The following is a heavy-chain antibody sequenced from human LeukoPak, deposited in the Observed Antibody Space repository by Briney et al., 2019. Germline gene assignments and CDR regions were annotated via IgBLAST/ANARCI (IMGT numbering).Heavy chain of an antibody. CDR1: GFTFDDYA. CDR2: ISGDGGDT. Sequence: PGGSLRLSCAASGFTFDDYAMHWVRQAPGKGLEWVSLISGDGGDTYYADSVRGRFTISRDNSKNSLYLQMNSLRDEDTAVYYCATGIAAAGADYFDYWGQGTLVTVSS. CDR3: ATGIAAAGADYFDY. J-gene: IGHJ4*02. V-gene: IGHV3-43*02. D-gene: IGHD6-13*01.